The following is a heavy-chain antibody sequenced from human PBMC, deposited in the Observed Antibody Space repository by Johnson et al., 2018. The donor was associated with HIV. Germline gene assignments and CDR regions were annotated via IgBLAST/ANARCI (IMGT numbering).Heavy chain of an antibody. D-gene: IGHD3-22*01. CDR1: GFTFSSYD. V-gene: IGHV3-13*01. Sequence: VQLVESGGGLVQPGGSLRLSCAASGFTFSSYDMHWVRQATGKGLEWVSAIGTAGGTKHYADSVKGRFTISRDNAKNSVYLQMNSLRAEDTAVYYCARDRGGYYYDSSGLDAFDIWGQGTMVTVSS. CDR2: IGTAGGTK. J-gene: IGHJ3*02. CDR3: ARDRGGYYYDSSGLDAFDI.